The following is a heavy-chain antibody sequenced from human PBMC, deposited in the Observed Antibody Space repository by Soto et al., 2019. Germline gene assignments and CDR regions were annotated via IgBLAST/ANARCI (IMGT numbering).Heavy chain of an antibody. Sequence: VKVSCKASGGTFSSYAISWVRQAPGQGLEWMGGIIPIFGTANYAQKFQGRVTITADESTSTAYMELSSLRSEDTAVYYCARAPRYGSGTNYGMDVWGQGTTVTVSS. CDR3: ARAPRYGSGTNYGMDV. CDR2: IIPIFGTA. J-gene: IGHJ6*02. V-gene: IGHV1-69*01. CDR1: GGTFSSYA. D-gene: IGHD3-10*01.